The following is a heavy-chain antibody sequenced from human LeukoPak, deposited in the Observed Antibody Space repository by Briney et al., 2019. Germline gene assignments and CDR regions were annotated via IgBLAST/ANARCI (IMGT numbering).Heavy chain of an antibody. CDR1: GFTFSSYG. V-gene: IGHV3-23*01. J-gene: IGHJ6*03. CDR2: ISGSGGST. D-gene: IGHD3-10*01. Sequence: PGGSLRLSCAASGFTFSSYGMSWVRQAPGKGLEWVSGISGSGGSTYYADSVKGRFTISRDNSKNTLYLQMNSLRAEDTAVYYCASDYYGSGSYYNPYYYYYYMDVWGKGTTVTISS. CDR3: ASDYYGSGSYYNPYYYYYYMDV.